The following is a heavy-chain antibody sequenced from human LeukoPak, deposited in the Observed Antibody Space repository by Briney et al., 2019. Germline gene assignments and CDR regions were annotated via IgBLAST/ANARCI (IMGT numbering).Heavy chain of an antibody. CDR3: ARAGYVVVPAESDY. D-gene: IGHD2-2*01. J-gene: IGHJ4*02. CDR2: ISYDGSTK. V-gene: IGHV3-30-3*01. CDR1: GSTFSSFA. Sequence: GGSLRLSCAPSGSTFSSFAMHWARQAPGKGLEWVAVISYDGSTKYYADSVKGRFTISRDNSKNTLYLQMNSLRAEDTAVYYCARAGYVVVPAESDYWGQGTLVTVSS.